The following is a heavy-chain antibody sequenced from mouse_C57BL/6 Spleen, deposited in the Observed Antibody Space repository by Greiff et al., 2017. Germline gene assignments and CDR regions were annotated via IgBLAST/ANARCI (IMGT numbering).Heavy chain of an antibody. Sequence: EVKLMESGGGLVQPGGSMKLSCVASGFTFSNYWMNWVRQSPEKGLEWVAQIRLKSDNYATHYAESVKGRFTISRDDSKSSVYLQMNNLRAEDTGIYYCTGEGLREFAYWGQGTLVTVSA. D-gene: IGHD2-2*01. V-gene: IGHV6-3*01. CDR3: TGEGLREFAY. J-gene: IGHJ3*01. CDR2: IRLKSDNYAT. CDR1: GFTFSNYW.